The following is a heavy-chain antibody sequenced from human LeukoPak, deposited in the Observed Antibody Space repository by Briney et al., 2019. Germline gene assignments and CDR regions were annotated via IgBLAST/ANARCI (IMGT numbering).Heavy chain of an antibody. CDR3: ARDRRAYYDFWSGYYTYYYYYGMDV. CDR1: GFTFSSYA. Sequence: GGSLRLSCAASGFTFSSYAMSWVRQAPGKGLEWVAVIWYDGSNKYYADSVKGRFTISRDNSKNTLYLQMNSLRAEDTAVYYCARDRRAYYDFWSGYYTYYYYYGMDVWGQGTTVTVSS. D-gene: IGHD3-3*01. CDR2: IWYDGSNK. J-gene: IGHJ6*02. V-gene: IGHV3-33*08.